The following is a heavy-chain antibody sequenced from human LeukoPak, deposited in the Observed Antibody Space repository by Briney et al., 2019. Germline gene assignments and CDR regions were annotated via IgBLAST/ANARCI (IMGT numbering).Heavy chain of an antibody. CDR2: IKSDGSST. D-gene: IGHD6-19*01. J-gene: IGHJ5*02. Sequence: PGGSLRLSCAASGFILNSYGMHWVRQAPGKGLVWVSRIKSDGSSTTYADSVKGRFTISRDNAKNTLYLQMNSLRAEDTAVYYCARATLGYSSGWYDNWGQGTLVTVSS. V-gene: IGHV3-74*01. CDR3: ARATLGYSSGWYDN. CDR1: GFILNSYG.